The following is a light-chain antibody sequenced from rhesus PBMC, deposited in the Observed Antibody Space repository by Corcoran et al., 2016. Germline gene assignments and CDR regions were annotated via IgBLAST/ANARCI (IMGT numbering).Light chain of an antibody. J-gene: IGKJ3*01. V-gene: IGKV3-24*04. CDR3: QQSSNLFT. CDR1: QSVGSY. Sequence: ETVVTQSPATLSLSPGERATLSCRASQSVGSYLAWYQQKPGQAPRLLIYGASSRTTGFPARFSGSGSGTDFPLTISSLEPEDVGVYYCQQSSNLFTFGPGTKLDIK. CDR2: GAS.